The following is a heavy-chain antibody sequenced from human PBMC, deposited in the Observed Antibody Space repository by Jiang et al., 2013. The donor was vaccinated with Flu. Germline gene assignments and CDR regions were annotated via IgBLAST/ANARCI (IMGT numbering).Heavy chain of an antibody. Sequence: GPGLVKPSQTLSLTCTVSGDSMSSPGHYWSWIRQLAGKGLEWIGRVYASGNSDYNPSLPSLKSRVTISIDTSKKQFSLNLTSVTAADTAVYYCARVQFYGMDVWGQGTTVTVSS. V-gene: IGHV4-61*02. J-gene: IGHJ6*02. CDR1: GDSMSSPGHY. CDR3: ARVQFYGMDV. CDR2: VYASGNS.